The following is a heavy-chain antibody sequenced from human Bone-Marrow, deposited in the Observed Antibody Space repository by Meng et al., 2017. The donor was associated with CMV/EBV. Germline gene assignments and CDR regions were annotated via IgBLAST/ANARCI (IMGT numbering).Heavy chain of an antibody. CDR1: SYSISSDYY. J-gene: IGHJ4*02. CDR3: ARDQVRSRGHYFDY. Sequence: SETLSLTCTVSSYSISSDYYWGWIRQSPGKGLEWIGSVFYSGNTYYNPSLKGRATTSLDTSSNQFYLEVRSVTAADTAIYYCARDQVRSRGHYFDYWGQGKLVTVSS. CDR2: VFYSGNT. D-gene: IGHD3-10*01. V-gene: IGHV4-38-2*02.